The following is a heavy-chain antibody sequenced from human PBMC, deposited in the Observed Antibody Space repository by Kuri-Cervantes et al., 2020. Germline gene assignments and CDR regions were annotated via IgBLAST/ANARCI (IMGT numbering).Heavy chain of an antibody. CDR1: GFTFDDYA. D-gene: IGHD1-26*01. J-gene: IGHJ4*02. V-gene: IGHV3-9*01. Sequence: SLKISCAASGFTFDDYAMHWVRQAPGKGLGWASGISWNSGSIGYADSVKGRFTISRDNAKNSLYLQMNSLRAEDTALYYCAKGYGWGLSPGDYWGQGTLVTVSS. CDR2: ISWNSGSI. CDR3: AKGYGWGLSPGDY.